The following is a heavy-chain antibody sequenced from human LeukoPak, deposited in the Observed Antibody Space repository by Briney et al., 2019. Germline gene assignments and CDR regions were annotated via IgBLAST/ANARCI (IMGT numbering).Heavy chain of an antibody. CDR2: IKQDGGEK. CDR1: GFTFSGYW. Sequence: GGSLRLSCAASGFTFSGYWMSWLRQAPGKGLEWVANIKQDGGEKYYVDSVKGRFTTSRDSAKNSLYLQMNSLRAEDTAVYYCARDRGFGQADVWGKGTTVTVSS. J-gene: IGHJ6*04. D-gene: IGHD3-10*01. CDR3: ARDRGFGQADV. V-gene: IGHV3-7*01.